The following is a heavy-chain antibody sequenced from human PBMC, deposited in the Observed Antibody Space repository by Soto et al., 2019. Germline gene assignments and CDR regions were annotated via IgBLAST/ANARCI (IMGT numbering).Heavy chain of an antibody. CDR1: GFTFSNAW. CDR3: PTFPPYYYDSSGYYRENAFDI. Sequence: GGSLRLSCAASGFTFSNAWMSWVRQAQGKGLEWVGRIKSKTDGGTTDYAAPVKGRFTISRDDSKNTLYLQMNSLKTEDTAVYYCPTFPPYYYDSSGYYRENAFDIWGQGTRVTVSS. J-gene: IGHJ3*02. V-gene: IGHV3-15*01. CDR2: IKSKTDGGTT. D-gene: IGHD3-22*01.